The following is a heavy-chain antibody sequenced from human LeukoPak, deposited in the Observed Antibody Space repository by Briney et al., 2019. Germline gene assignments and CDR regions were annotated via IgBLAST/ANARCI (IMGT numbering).Heavy chain of an antibody. Sequence: GGSLRLSCAASGFTFSSYVTNWVRQAPGKGLEWVSYISSSGSTIYYADSVKGRFTISRDNAKNSLYLQMNSLRAEDTAVYYCARSVPPAAIYYYYYYMDVWGKGTTVAISS. CDR2: ISSSGSTI. J-gene: IGHJ6*03. V-gene: IGHV3-48*03. D-gene: IGHD2-2*01. CDR3: ARSVPPAAIYYYYYYMDV. CDR1: GFTFSSYV.